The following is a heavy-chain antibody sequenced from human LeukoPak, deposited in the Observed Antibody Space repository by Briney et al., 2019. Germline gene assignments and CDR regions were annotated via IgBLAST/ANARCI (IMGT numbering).Heavy chain of an antibody. CDR3: AKCKRYYYDSSGYSAADY. Sequence: GGSLRLSCAASGFTFSNYAMSWVRQTPGKGLEWVSGVSGGGANTYYADSVKGRFTISRDNSKNTLYLQMTSLRAEDTAVYYCAKCKRYYYDSSGYSAADYWGQGTLVTVSS. CDR1: GFTFSNYA. J-gene: IGHJ4*02. D-gene: IGHD3-22*01. V-gene: IGHV3-23*01. CDR2: VSGGGANT.